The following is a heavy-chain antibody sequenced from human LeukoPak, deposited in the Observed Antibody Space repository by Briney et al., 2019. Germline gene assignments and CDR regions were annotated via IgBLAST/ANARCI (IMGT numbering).Heavy chain of an antibody. V-gene: IGHV3-48*01. CDR1: GFTFSSYS. CDR3: ARDFGRNGDFHAFDI. CDR2: IRSSSSTI. J-gene: IGHJ3*02. Sequence: GGSLRLSCAASGFTFSSYSMNWVRQAPGKGLELVSYIRSSSSTIYYADSVKGRFTISRDNAKNSLYLQMNSLRAEDTAVYYCARDFGRNGDFHAFDIWGQGTMVTVSS. D-gene: IGHD4-17*01.